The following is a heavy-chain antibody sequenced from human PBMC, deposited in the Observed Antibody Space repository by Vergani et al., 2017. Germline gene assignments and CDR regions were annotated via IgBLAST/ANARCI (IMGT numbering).Heavy chain of an antibody. CDR3: ARAPVYYNMLTGYYMNRFVYY. J-gene: IGHJ4*02. Sequence: QVQLVQSGAEVKKPGASLKVSCKASGYTITSYDINWLRQATGQGLEWMGWMNPNSGNTGYAQKFQGRVTITRNTSISTAYMELSSLRSEDTAVYYCARAPVYYNMLTGYYMNRFVYYWGQGTLVTVSS. V-gene: IGHV1-8*03. CDR2: MNPNSGNT. D-gene: IGHD3-9*01. CDR1: GYTITSYD.